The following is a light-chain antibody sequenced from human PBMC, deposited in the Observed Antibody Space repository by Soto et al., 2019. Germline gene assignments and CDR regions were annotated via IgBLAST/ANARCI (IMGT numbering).Light chain of an antibody. CDR3: QQYGTSPWT. Sequence: EIVMTQSPATLSVSPGERATLSCRASQSVSINLAWYQQKPGQAPRLLIYGASTRATGIPARFSGSGSGTEFTLTISRLEPGDFAVYYCQQYGTSPWTFGQGTKVEIK. CDR1: QSVSIN. CDR2: GAS. V-gene: IGKV3-15*01. J-gene: IGKJ1*01.